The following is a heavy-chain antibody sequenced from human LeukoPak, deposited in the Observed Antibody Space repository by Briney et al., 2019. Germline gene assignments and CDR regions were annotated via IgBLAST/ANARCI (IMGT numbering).Heavy chain of an antibody. CDR2: ISGSGGST. CDR1: GFTFSSYA. CDR3: AKETYSSGWYPYFDY. D-gene: IGHD6-19*01. J-gene: IGHJ4*02. V-gene: IGHV3-23*01. Sequence: GGSLRLSCVASGFTFSSYAMSWVRQAPGKGLEWVSGISGSGGSTYYADSVKGRFTISRDNSKNTLLLQMNSLRAADTAVYYCAKETYSSGWYPYFDYWGQGTLVTVSS.